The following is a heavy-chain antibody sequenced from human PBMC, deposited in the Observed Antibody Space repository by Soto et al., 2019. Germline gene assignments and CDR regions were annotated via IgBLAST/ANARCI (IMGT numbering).Heavy chain of an antibody. Sequence: SETLSLTCTVSGGAISVYTWNWIRQAPGKGPEWLGYIYGSGSANYNPSLKSRLTISVDTPKNQFSLNLSSVTAADTAIYYCARGQTVRAFEFWGQGTKVTVSS. CDR2: IYGSGSA. D-gene: IGHD2-21*02. CDR3: ARGQTVRAFEF. J-gene: IGHJ3*01. CDR1: GGAISVYT. V-gene: IGHV4-59*01.